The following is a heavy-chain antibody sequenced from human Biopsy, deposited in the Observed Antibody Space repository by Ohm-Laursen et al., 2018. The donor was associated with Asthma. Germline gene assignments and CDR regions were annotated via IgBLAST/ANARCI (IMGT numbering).Heavy chain of an antibody. CDR2: IGVYNGNT. J-gene: IGHJ6*02. D-gene: IGHD4-23*01. Sequence: ASVKVSCKASGYTFNSAGITWVRQAPGQGLERMGWIGVYNGNTKVAQKLQDRVTMITDTSTSTAYMELRSLRSDDTAVYFCARAVDYSHYYGIDVWGQGTTVTVSS. CDR1: GYTFNSAG. V-gene: IGHV1-18*01. CDR3: ARAVDYSHYYGIDV.